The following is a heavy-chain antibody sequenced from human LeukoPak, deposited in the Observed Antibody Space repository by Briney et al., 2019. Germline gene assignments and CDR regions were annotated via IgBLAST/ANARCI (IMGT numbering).Heavy chain of an antibody. Sequence: GASVKVSCKAAGYTFTGYYMHWERQAPGQGLEWMGWINPNSGGTNYAQKFQGRVTMTRDTSISTAYMELSRLRSDDAAVYYCASNSWYSDYWGQGTLVTVSS. J-gene: IGHJ4*02. CDR2: INPNSGGT. V-gene: IGHV1-2*02. CDR3: ASNSWYSDY. CDR1: GYTFTGYY. D-gene: IGHD6-13*01.